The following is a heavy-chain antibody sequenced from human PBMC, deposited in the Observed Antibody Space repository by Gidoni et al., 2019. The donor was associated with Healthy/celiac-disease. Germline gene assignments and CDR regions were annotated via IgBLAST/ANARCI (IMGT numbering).Heavy chain of an antibody. J-gene: IGHJ4*02. Sequence: EVQLVESGGGLVQPGGSLRLSCSASGFPFSSYAMHWVRQAPGKGLEYVSAISSNGGSTYYADSVKGRFTISRDNSKNTLYLQMSSLRAEDTAVYYCVKDFPSGDSSGLTDYWGQGTLVTVSS. D-gene: IGHD3-22*01. V-gene: IGHV3-64D*09. CDR3: VKDFPSGDSSGLTDY. CDR1: GFPFSSYA. CDR2: ISSNGGST.